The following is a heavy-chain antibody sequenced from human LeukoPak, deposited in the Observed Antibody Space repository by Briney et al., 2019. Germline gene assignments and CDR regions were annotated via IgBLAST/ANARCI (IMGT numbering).Heavy chain of an antibody. V-gene: IGHV4-31*03. J-gene: IGHJ3*02. CDR1: GGSISSGGYY. Sequence: SSETLSLTCTVSGGSISSGGYYWSWIRQHPGKGLEWIGYIYYSGSTYYNPSLKSRVTISVDTSKNQFSLKLSSVTAADTAVYYCASEGSINAFDIWGQGTMDTVSS. CDR2: IYYSGST. D-gene: IGHD3-3*02. CDR3: ASEGSINAFDI.